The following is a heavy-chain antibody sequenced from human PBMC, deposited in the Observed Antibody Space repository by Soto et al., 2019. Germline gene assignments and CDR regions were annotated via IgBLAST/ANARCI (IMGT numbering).Heavy chain of an antibody. J-gene: IGHJ3*02. D-gene: IGHD5-12*01. CDR1: GGAVSSGAYY. Sequence: QVQLQESDAGLVKASQTLSLTCTVSGGAVSSGAYYWTWIRQRPGKGLEWIGYIYYSGSTYYSPSLKSRLSISLDTSKHQFSLRLSSVTAADTAMYYCARARLRAVYAFDIWGQGTMVTFSS. CDR3: ARARLRAVYAFDI. CDR2: IYYSGST. V-gene: IGHV4-31*03.